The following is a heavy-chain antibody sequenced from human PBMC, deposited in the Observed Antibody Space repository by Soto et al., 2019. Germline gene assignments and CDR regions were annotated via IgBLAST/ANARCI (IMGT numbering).Heavy chain of an antibody. V-gene: IGHV1-58*01. D-gene: IGHD1-26*01. J-gene: IGHJ4*02. CDR3: AARPGRGELLDY. CDR2: IVVGSGNT. CDR1: GFTFTSSA. Sequence: QMQLVQSGPEVKKPGTSVKVSCKASGFTFTSSAVQWVRQARGQRLEWIGWIVVGSGNTNYAQKFQERVPITRDMSTSPAYMELSSLRSEDTAVYYRAARPGRGELLDYWGQGTLVTVSS.